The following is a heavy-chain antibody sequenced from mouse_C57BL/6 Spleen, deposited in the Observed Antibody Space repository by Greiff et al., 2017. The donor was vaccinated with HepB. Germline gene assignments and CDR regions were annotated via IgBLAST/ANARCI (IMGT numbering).Heavy chain of an antibody. CDR3: ASGGLLRYRVPDY. CDR1: GYTFTSYW. J-gene: IGHJ4*01. Sequence: QVQLKQPGTELVKPGASVKLSCKASGYTFTSYWMHWVKQRPGQGLEWIGNINPSNGGTNYNEKFKSKATLTVDKSSSTAYMQLSSLTSEDSAVYYCASGGLLRYRVPDYWGQGTSVTVSS. CDR2: INPSNGGT. V-gene: IGHV1-53*01. D-gene: IGHD1-1*01.